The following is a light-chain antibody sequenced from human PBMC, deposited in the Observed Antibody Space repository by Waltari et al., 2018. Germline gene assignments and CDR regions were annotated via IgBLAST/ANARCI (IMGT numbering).Light chain of an antibody. CDR1: QTVRTTY. Sequence: EIVLTQSTGTLSLSPGERATLSCRASQTVRTTYLAWYQQKPGQAPTLLIYGASSRATGIPDRFSGSGSGTDFSLTISSLEPEDFAVYYCQQYDISPLTFGGETKVEIK. CDR2: GAS. V-gene: IGKV3-20*01. CDR3: QQYDISPLT. J-gene: IGKJ4*01.